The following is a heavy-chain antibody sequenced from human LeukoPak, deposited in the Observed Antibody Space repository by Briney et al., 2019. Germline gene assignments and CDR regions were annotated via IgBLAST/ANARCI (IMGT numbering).Heavy chain of an antibody. CDR3: ARSGEITYYYFDY. V-gene: IGHV3-66*01. Sequence: PGGSLRLSCAASGFTVSSNYMNWVRQAPGKGLEWVSLIYSGGSTYYADSVKGRFTISRDNSKNTLYLQMNSLRAEDTAVYYCARSGEITYYYFDYWGQGTLVTVSS. CDR1: GFTVSSNY. D-gene: IGHD5-24*01. CDR2: IYSGGST. J-gene: IGHJ4*02.